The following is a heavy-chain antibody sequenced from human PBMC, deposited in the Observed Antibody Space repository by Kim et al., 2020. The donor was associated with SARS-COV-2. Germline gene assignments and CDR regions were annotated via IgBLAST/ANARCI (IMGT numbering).Heavy chain of an antibody. CDR3: ARVHYYYDSSGYPLYYFDY. CDR2: ISSSGSTI. D-gene: IGHD3-22*01. J-gene: IGHJ4*02. CDR1: GFTFSDYY. Sequence: GGSLRLSCAASGFTFSDYYMSWIRQAPGKGLEWVSYISSSGSTIYYADSVKGRFTISRDNAKNSLYLQMNSLSAEDTAVYYCARVHYYYDSSGYPLYYFDYWGQGTLVTVSS. V-gene: IGHV3-11*04.